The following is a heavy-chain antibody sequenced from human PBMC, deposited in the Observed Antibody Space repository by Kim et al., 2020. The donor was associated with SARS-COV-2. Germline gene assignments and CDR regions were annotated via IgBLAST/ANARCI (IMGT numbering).Heavy chain of an antibody. CDR3: ARDPMATITDAFDI. CDR1: GYTFTSYG. CDR2: INAYNGNT. Sequence: ASVKVSCKASGYTFTSYGISWVRQAPGQGLEWMGWINAYNGNTIYAQKLQGRVTMTTDTSTSTAYMELSSLRSDDTAVYYCARDPMATITDAFDIWGQGTMVTVSS. D-gene: IGHD4-4*01. V-gene: IGHV1-18*04. J-gene: IGHJ3*02.